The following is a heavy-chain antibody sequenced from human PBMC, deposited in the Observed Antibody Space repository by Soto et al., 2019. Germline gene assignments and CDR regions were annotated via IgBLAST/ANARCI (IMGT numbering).Heavy chain of an antibody. CDR2: ISYDGNLK. D-gene: IGHD6-13*01. CDR3: ARFWGPITAAVDDY. Sequence: QVQLVESGGGVVQPGRSLTLSCAASGFAFSNFGMQWARQAPGKGLEWVASISYDGNLKYSADSVKGRFTFSRDNSKNPLYLQMNSLRSEDTAVYFCARFWGPITAAVDDYWGQGTLVTVSS. CDR1: GFAFSNFG. V-gene: IGHV3-30*03. J-gene: IGHJ4*02.